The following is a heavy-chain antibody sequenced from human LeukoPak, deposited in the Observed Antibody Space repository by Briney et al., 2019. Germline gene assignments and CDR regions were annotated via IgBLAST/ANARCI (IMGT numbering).Heavy chain of an antibody. D-gene: IGHD3-22*01. CDR1: GGSFSGYY. V-gene: IGHV4-34*01. CDR3: ARGSDSSGYYPDLDY. J-gene: IGHJ4*02. CDR2: INHSGST. Sequence: SETLSLTCAVYGGSFSGYYWSWIRQPPGKGLEWIGEINHSGSTNYNPSLKSRVTISVDTSKNQFSLKLSSVTAADTAMYYCARGSDSSGYYPDLDYWGQGTLVTVSS.